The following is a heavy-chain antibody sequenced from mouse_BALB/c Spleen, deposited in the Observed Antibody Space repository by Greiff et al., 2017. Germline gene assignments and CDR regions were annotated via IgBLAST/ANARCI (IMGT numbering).Heavy chain of an antibody. CDR3: ARWITTAFDY. D-gene: IGHD1-2*01. Sequence: EVKLMESGGDLVQPGGSRKLSCAASGFTFSSFGMHWVRQAPEKGLEWVAYISSGSSTIYYADTVKGRFTISRDNPKNTLFLQMTSLRSEDTAMYYCARWITTAFDYWGQGTTLTVSS. V-gene: IGHV5-17*02. CDR1: GFTFSSFG. J-gene: IGHJ2*01. CDR2: ISSGSSTI.